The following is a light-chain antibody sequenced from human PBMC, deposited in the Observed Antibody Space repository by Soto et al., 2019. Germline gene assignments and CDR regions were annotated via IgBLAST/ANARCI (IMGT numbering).Light chain of an antibody. CDR1: QSIDTY. J-gene: IGKJ5*01. CDR3: QQSFTAPIT. V-gene: IGKV1-39*01. CDR2: GAS. Sequence: DIQMTQSPSSLSASVGDRVTITCRASQSIDTYLNWYQQKPGKAPTLLIYGASSFQSGVPSRFSGSGSGTDFTLTITSLQPEDFATYCCQQSFTAPITFGQGTRLEIK.